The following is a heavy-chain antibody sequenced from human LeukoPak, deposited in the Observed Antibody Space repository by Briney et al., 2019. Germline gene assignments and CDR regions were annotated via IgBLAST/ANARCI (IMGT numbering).Heavy chain of an antibody. CDR2: IYYSGST. D-gene: IGHD2-8*01. CDR3: ARARIVLMVYAQAPYYYMDV. V-gene: IGHV4-39*07. J-gene: IGHJ6*03. Sequence: PSETLSLTCTVSGGSISSSSYYWGWIRQPPGKGLEWIGSIYYSGSTYYNPSLKSRVTISVDTSKNQFSLKLSSVTAADTAVYYCARARIVLMVYAQAPYYYMDVWGKGTTVAVSS. CDR1: GGSISSSSYY.